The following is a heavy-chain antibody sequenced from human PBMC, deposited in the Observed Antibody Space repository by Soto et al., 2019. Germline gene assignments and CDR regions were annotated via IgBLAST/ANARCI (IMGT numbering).Heavy chain of an antibody. CDR3: AKDERITIFGVAGSAFDI. D-gene: IGHD3-3*01. CDR1: GFTFRSYT. Sequence: PGGSLRLSCAASGFTFRSYTMSWVRQGPGKGLEWVAVISYDGSNKYYADSVKGRFTISRDNSKNTLYLQMNSLRAEDTAVYYCAKDERITIFGVAGSAFDIWGQGTMVTVSS. J-gene: IGHJ3*02. CDR2: ISYDGSNK. V-gene: IGHV3-30*18.